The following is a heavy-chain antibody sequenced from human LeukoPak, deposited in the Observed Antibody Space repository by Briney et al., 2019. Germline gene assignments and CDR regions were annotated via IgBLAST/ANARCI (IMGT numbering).Heavy chain of an antibody. CDR2: IKQDGSEK. J-gene: IGHJ4*02. D-gene: IGHD3-3*01. V-gene: IGHV3-7*01. Sequence: GRSLRLSCVASGFTFSSNWMSWVRQAPGKGLEWVANIKQDGSEKYYVDSVKGRFTISRDNAKKSLYLQMNSLRAEDTAVYYCATVRYLEFWGQGILVTDSS. CDR3: ATVRYLEF. CDR1: GFTFSSNW.